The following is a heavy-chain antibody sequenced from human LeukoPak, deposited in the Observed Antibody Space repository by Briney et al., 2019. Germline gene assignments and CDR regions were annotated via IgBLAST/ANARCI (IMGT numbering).Heavy chain of an antibody. D-gene: IGHD3-10*01. CDR2: IYYSGST. CDR3: ARVLVGFGDVCYFDY. V-gene: IGHV4-59*01. J-gene: IGHJ4*02. Sequence: SETLSLTCTVSGGSISSYYWSWIRQPPGKGLEWIGYIYYSGSTNYNPSLKSRVTISVDTSKNQFSLKLTSVTAADTAVYYCARVLVGFGDVCYFDYWGQGTLVTVSS. CDR1: GGSISSYY.